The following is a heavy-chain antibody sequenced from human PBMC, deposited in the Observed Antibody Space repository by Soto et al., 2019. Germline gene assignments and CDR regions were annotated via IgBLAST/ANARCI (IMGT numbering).Heavy chain of an antibody. CDR3: ARHEGWTGPDQ. CDR1: GASIGSGGW. D-gene: IGHD2-8*02. J-gene: IGHJ5*02. Sequence: QVHLQESGPGLVKPSETLSLTCAVSGASIGSGGWWSWVRQPPGKGLEWIAEIFHDGNTNYSPSLKSRVTISVVKPQNQFSLNVYSATAADTAVYYCARHEGWTGPDQWGQGTLVTVSS. CDR2: IFHDGNT. V-gene: IGHV4-4*02.